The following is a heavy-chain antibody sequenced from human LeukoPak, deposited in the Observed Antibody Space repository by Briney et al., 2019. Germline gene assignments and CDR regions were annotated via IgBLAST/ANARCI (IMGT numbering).Heavy chain of an antibody. CDR1: GYSISSGYY. CDR3: MRQAVAGRQVDY. Sequence: SETLSLTCTVSGYSISSGYYWGWFRQPPGKGLEWIGSIYHSGSTYYNPSLKSRVTISVDTSRNQFSLKLSSVTAADTAVYYCMRQAVAGRQVDYWGQGTLVTVSS. V-gene: IGHV4-38-2*02. J-gene: IGHJ4*02. CDR2: IYHSGST. D-gene: IGHD6-19*01.